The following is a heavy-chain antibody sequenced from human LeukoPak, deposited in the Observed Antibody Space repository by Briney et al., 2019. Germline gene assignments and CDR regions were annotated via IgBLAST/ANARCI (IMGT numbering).Heavy chain of an antibody. Sequence: GASVKVSCKASGGTFSSYAISWVRQAPGQGLEWMGRIIPILGIANYAQKFQGRVTITADKSTSTAYMELSSLRSEDTAVYYCASPPLYDIEAGYFDYWGQGTLVTVSS. CDR2: IIPILGIA. CDR1: GGTFSSYA. D-gene: IGHD3-22*01. CDR3: ASPPLYDIEAGYFDY. V-gene: IGHV1-69*04. J-gene: IGHJ4*02.